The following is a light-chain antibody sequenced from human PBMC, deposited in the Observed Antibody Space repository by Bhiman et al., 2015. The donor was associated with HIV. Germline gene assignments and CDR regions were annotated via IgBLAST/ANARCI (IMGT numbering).Light chain of an antibody. CDR3: QAWDSSTYV. V-gene: IGLV3-21*01. Sequence: SYELTQPPSVSVAPGKTARITCGGTNIGSKSVHWYQQKPGQAPVLVIYQDSKRPSGIPERFSGSNSGNTATLTISGTQAMDEADYYCQAWDSSTYVFGTGTKVTVL. CDR2: QDS. J-gene: IGLJ1*01. CDR1: NIGSKS.